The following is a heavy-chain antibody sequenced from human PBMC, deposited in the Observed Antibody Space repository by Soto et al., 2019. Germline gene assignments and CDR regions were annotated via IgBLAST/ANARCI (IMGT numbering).Heavy chain of an antibody. CDR3: ARSGVWEPRDY. Sequence: QVQLVQSGAEVKKPGASVKDSCKASGYTFTSYGISWVRQAPGQGLEWMGWISAYNGNTNYAQKLQGRVTMTTDTSTSAAYIELRSLRSDDPAVYYWARSGVWEPRDYWGQGTLVIVSS. V-gene: IGHV1-18*01. CDR1: GYTFTSYG. J-gene: IGHJ4*02. D-gene: IGHD1-26*01. CDR2: ISAYNGNT.